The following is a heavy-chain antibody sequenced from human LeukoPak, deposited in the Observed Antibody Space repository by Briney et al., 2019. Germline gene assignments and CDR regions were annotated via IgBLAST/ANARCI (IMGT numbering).Heavy chain of an antibody. CDR1: GGSISSYY. Sequence: SETLSLTCTVSGGSISSYYWSWIRQPPGKGLEWIGYIYYSGSTNYNPSLKSRVTISVDTSENQFSLRLSSVTAADTAVYYCARVSTVTTAGYYYYYMDVWGKGTTVTVSS. CDR3: ARVSTVTTAGYYYYYMDV. J-gene: IGHJ6*03. D-gene: IGHD4-17*01. CDR2: IYYSGST. V-gene: IGHV4-59*08.